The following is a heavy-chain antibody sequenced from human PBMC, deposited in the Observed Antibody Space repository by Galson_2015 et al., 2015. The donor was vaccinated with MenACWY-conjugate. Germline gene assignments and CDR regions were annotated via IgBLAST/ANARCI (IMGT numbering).Heavy chain of an antibody. V-gene: IGHV3-30*18. CDR3: AKDCSVPYSTNSYFCYMDV. J-gene: IGHJ6*03. CDR2: ISYDGSNE. Sequence: SLRLSCAASGFTFRRFGMHWVRQAPGKGLEWMAVISYDGSNESYADPVKGRFTISRDNSKNTLYLQMNSMRADDTAVYYCAKDCSVPYSTNSYFCYMDVWGKGTTVTVSS. D-gene: IGHD6-13*01. CDR1: GFTFRRFG.